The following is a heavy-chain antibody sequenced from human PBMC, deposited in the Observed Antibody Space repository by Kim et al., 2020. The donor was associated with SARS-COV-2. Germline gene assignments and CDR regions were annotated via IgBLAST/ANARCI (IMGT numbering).Heavy chain of an antibody. D-gene: IGHD5-18*01. Sequence: ADSLKGRFTISRDHSKTTLYLQMNSLRAEDTAVYYCAKELRGYSYGLFDYWGQGTLVTVSS. V-gene: IGHV3-23*01. CDR3: AKELRGYSYGLFDY. J-gene: IGHJ4*02.